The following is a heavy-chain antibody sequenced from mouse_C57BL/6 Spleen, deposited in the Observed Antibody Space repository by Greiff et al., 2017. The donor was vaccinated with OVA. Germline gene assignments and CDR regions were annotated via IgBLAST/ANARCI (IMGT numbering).Heavy chain of an antibody. J-gene: IGHJ2*01. D-gene: IGHD1-1*01. CDR3: ASPAGSGDY. Sequence: QVQLQQSGPVLVKPGASVKISCKASGYAFSSSWMNWVKQRPGKGLEWIGRIYPGDGDTNYNGKFKGKATLTADKSSSTAYMPLSSLTSEDSAVYFGASPAGSGDYWGQGTTLTVSS. CDR1: GYAFSSSW. V-gene: IGHV1-82*01. CDR2: IYPGDGDT.